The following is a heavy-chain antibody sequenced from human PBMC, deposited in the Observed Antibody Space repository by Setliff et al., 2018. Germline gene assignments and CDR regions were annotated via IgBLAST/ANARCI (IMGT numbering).Heavy chain of an antibody. Sequence: PSETLSLTCTVSDASIGGSGYYWGWIRQPPGKGPEWIGEINHSGSTNYNPSLKSRVTISVDTSKNQFSLKLSSVTAADTAVYYCARGVGYYDFWGGQGTLVTVSS. J-gene: IGHJ4*02. CDR3: ARGVGYYDFW. D-gene: IGHD3-3*01. CDR1: DASIGGSGYY. V-gene: IGHV4-39*07. CDR2: INHSGST.